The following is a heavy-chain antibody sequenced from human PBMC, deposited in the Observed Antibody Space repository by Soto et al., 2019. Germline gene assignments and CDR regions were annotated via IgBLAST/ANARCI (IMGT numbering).Heavy chain of an antibody. V-gene: IGHV4-61*01. Sequence: PSETLSLTCTVSGGSVSSAPYYWSWIPQPPGQGLEWIGSVYYTGSTNYNPSLKSRVTISVDTSKNQFSLKLTSVTAANTAMYYGARAWEHPYFDNWGQGTLVTVSS. CDR3: ARAWEHPYFDN. CDR2: VYYTGST. D-gene: IGHD1-26*01. CDR1: GGSVSSAPYY. J-gene: IGHJ4*01.